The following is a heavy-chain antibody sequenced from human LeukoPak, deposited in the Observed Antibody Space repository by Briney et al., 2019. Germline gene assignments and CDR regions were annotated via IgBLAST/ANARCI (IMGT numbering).Heavy chain of an antibody. CDR3: ARDNGYYDSSGYYYWFDP. CDR1: GGSISSGDYY. Sequence: EPSETLSLTCTVSGGSISSGDYYWSWIRQPPGKGLEWIGYIYYSGSTYYNPSLKSRVTISVDTSENQFSLKLSSVTAADTAVYYCARDNGYYDSSGYYYWFDPWGQGTLVTVSS. D-gene: IGHD3-22*01. CDR2: IYYSGST. J-gene: IGHJ5*02. V-gene: IGHV4-30-4*01.